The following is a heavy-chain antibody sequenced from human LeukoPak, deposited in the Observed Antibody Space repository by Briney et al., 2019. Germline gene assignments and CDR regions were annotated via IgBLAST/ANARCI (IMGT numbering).Heavy chain of an antibody. Sequence: TGGSLRLSCAASGFTVSFTYMAWVRQAPGKGLEWVSAISGSGGSTYYADSVKGRFTISRDSVKNALYLQMNSLRADDTAVYYCAKSMGIAARPGRYYFDYWGQGTLVTVSS. CDR2: ISGSGGST. V-gene: IGHV3-23*01. CDR3: AKSMGIAARPGRYYFDY. D-gene: IGHD6-6*01. CDR1: GFTVSFTY. J-gene: IGHJ4*02.